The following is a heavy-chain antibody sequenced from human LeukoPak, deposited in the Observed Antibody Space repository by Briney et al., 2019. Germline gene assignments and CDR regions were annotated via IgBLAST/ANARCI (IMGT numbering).Heavy chain of an antibody. Sequence: GRSLRLSCAASGFTFSSSGMHWVRQAPGKGLEWVAVISYDGSNKYYADSVKGRFTISRDNSKNTLYLQMKSLRAEDTAVYYCAKMIRISRSDWYGYGLDVWGRGTTVTVSS. CDR3: AKMIRISRSDWYGYGLDV. J-gene: IGHJ6*02. V-gene: IGHV3-30*18. CDR2: ISYDGSNK. D-gene: IGHD6-19*01. CDR1: GFTFSSSG.